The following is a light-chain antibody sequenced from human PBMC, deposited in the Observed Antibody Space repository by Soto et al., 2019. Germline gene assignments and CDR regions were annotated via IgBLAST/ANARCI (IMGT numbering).Light chain of an antibody. Sequence: EIVMTQSPDTLSVSPGEGATLSCRASQTVSSKLAWYQQKPGQAPRLLIYDTFTRATGIPARFSGSGSETEFTLTISSLESEDFAFYYCQQYNGWPRTFGQGTKVEV. V-gene: IGKV3-15*01. CDR3: QQYNGWPRT. CDR2: DTF. J-gene: IGKJ1*01. CDR1: QTVSSK.